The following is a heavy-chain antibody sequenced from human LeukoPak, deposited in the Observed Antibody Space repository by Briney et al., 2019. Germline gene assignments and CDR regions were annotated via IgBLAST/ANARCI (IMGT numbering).Heavy chain of an antibody. Sequence: GGSLRLSCAASGFTFSDYYMNWVRQAPGKGLEWVSYISSASGTKEYADSVKGRFTISRDNAKNSLFLQMDSLRAQDTAIYYCARVEYTNSPGHGGLGTLVTVSS. D-gene: IGHD6-6*01. CDR2: ISSASGTK. V-gene: IGHV3-48*01. CDR1: GFTFSDYY. CDR3: ARVEYTNSPGH. J-gene: IGHJ4*02.